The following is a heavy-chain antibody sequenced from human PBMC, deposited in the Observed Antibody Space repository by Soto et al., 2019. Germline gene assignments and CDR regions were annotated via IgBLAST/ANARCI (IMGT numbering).Heavy chain of an antibody. Sequence: GSLRLSCAASGVTFGHYQIHWVRQAPGKGLEWVSRMNSYGSTTNYADSVKGRFTVSRDNAKNTLYLQMNSLRAEDTAVYYCATAEVDYWGPGTLVTVSS. CDR2: MNSYGSTT. J-gene: IGHJ4*02. V-gene: IGHV3-74*01. CDR1: GVTFGHYQ. CDR3: ATAEVDY.